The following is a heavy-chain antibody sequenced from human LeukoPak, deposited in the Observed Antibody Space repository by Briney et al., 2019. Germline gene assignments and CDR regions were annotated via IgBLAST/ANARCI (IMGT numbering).Heavy chain of an antibody. V-gene: IGHV4-59*01. CDR3: ARGKGTRTAYYYYYYMDV. Sequence: PSETLSPTCTVSGGSISSYYWSWIRQPPGKGLEWIGYIYYSGSTNYNPSLKSRVTISVDTSKNQFSLKLSSVTAADTAVYYCARGKGTRTAYYYYYYMDVWGKGTTVTVSS. J-gene: IGHJ6*03. CDR2: IYYSGST. D-gene: IGHD1-1*01. CDR1: GGSISSYY.